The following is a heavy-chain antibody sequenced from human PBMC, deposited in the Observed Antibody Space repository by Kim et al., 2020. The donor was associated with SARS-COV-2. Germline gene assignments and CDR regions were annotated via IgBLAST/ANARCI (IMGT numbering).Heavy chain of an antibody. CDR2: GTT. J-gene: IGHJ4*02. V-gene: IGHV3-15*01. D-gene: IGHD6-13*01. Sequence: GTTDNAAPVKGRFTISIDDSKNTLYLQMNSLKTEDTAVYYCTTDGSSWDYWGQGTLVTVSS. CDR3: TTDGSSWDY.